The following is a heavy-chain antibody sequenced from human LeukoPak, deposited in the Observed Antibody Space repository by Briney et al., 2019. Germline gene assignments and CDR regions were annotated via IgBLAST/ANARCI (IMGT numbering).Heavy chain of an antibody. J-gene: IGHJ6*04. CDR2: IYYSGST. CDR1: GGSFSGYY. Sequence: SETLSLTCAVYGGSFSGYYWSWIRQPPGKGLEWIGYIYYSGSTYYNPSLKSRVTISVDTSKNQFSLKLSSVTAADTAVYYCARGSTYGSGSYYPAVDVWGKGTTVTVSS. D-gene: IGHD3-10*01. V-gene: IGHV4-34*09. CDR3: ARGSTYGSGSYYPAVDV.